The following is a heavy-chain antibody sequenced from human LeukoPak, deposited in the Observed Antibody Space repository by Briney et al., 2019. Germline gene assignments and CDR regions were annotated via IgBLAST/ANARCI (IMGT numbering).Heavy chain of an antibody. Sequence: PSETLSLTCTVPGDSTTNDYWSWILQPPGKGLEWIGNTNYSGSTNSNPSLKSRATISVDMSRKHFFLGLSSVTAADTAVYYCARAVHYSGTSDQYTGGWYYFDFWGQGTLVTVSS. CDR2: TNYSGST. CDR3: ARAVHYSGTSDQYTGGWYYFDF. D-gene: IGHD3-10*01. J-gene: IGHJ4*02. V-gene: IGHV4-59*01. CDR1: GDSTTNDY.